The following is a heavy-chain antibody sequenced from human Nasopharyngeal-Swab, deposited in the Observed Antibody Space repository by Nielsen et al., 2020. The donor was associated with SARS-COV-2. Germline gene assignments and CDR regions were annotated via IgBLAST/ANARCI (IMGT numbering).Heavy chain of an antibody. J-gene: IGHJ4*02. Sequence: SETLSLTCTVSGGSVSSDNYYWSWIRQSPGKGLEWIGYIYYSGSTNYNPSLKSRVTISVDTSKNQFSLKLSSVTAADTAVYYCARDTGFRELDYWGQGTLVTVSS. CDR2: IYYSGST. CDR3: ARDTGFRELDY. V-gene: IGHV4-61*01. D-gene: IGHD3-10*01. CDR1: GGSVSSDNYY.